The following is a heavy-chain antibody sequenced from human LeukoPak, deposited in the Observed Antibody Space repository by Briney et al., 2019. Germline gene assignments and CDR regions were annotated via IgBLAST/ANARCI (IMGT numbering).Heavy chain of an antibody. J-gene: IGHJ6*03. CDR2: IYYSGST. V-gene: IGHV4-39*07. Sequence: SETLSLTCTVSGGSISSSSYYRGWIRQPPGKGLEWIGSIYYSGSTYYNPSLKSRVTISVDTSKNQFSLKLSSVTAADTAVYYCARDFSSSSAVYYYYYMDVWGKGTTVTVSS. CDR1: GGSISSSSYY. D-gene: IGHD6-6*01. CDR3: ARDFSSSSAVYYYYYMDV.